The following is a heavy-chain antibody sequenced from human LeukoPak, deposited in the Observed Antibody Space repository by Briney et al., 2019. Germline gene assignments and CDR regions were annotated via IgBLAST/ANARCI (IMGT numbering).Heavy chain of an antibody. Sequence: ASVKVSCKASGYTFTTYDINWARQATGQGLEWMGWINPNSGGTNYAQKFQGRVTMTRDTSISTAYMELSRLRSDDTAVYYCARDPLTYYYDIRVAFDIWGQGTMVTVSS. CDR1: GYTFTTYD. CDR2: INPNSGGT. V-gene: IGHV1-2*02. J-gene: IGHJ3*02. CDR3: ARDPLTYYYDIRVAFDI. D-gene: IGHD3-22*01.